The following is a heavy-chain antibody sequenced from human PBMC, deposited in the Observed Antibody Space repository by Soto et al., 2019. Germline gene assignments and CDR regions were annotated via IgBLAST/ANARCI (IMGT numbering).Heavy chain of an antibody. CDR3: AREIYGGRFDP. CDR1: GFTFNSFD. CDR2: IGTAGDT. Sequence: GGAPRLSRAASGFTFNSFDIHWVRQATGKGLEWVSAIGTAGDTYYPGSVKGRFTISRENAKNSLYLQMNSLRAGDTAVYYCAREIYGGRFDPWGQGTLVTVSS. J-gene: IGHJ5*02. D-gene: IGHD4-17*01. V-gene: IGHV3-13*01.